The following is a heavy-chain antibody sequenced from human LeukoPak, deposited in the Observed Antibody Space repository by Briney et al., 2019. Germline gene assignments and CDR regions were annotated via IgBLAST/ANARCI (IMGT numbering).Heavy chain of an antibody. CDR2: IIPIFGIA. V-gene: IGHV1-69*10. J-gene: IGHJ6*02. Sequence: ASVKVSCKASGGTFTSYAISWVRQAPGQGLEWRGGIIPIFGIANYAQKFQGRVTITADKSTSTAYMELSSLRSEDTAVYYCAGGNTYYYDSSGWNYYGMDVWGQGTTVTVSS. D-gene: IGHD3-22*01. CDR3: AGGNTYYYDSSGWNYYGMDV. CDR1: GGTFTSYA.